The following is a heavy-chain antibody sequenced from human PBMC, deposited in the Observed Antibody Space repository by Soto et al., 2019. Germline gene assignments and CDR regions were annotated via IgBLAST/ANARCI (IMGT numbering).Heavy chain of an antibody. CDR2: ISAYNGNT. J-gene: IGHJ4*02. CDR3: ARDSRRITIFGVVTELIFDY. D-gene: IGHD3-3*01. V-gene: IGHV1-18*01. CDR1: GYTFTSYG. Sequence: GASVKVSCKASGYTFTSYGISWVRQAPGQGLEWMGWISAYNGNTYYAQKPQGRVTMTTDTSTSTAYMELRSLRSDDTAVYYCARDSRRITIFGVVTELIFDYWGQGTLVTVSS.